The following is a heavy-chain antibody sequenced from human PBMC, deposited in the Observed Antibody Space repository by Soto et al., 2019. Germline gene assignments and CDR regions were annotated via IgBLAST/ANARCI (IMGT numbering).Heavy chain of an antibody. CDR2: INPNSGGT. CDR3: ARYGSITMVRGVIPFDY. J-gene: IGHJ4*02. V-gene: IGHV1-2*02. D-gene: IGHD3-10*01. Sequence: ASVKVSCKASGYTFTGYYMHWVRQAPGQGLEWMGWINPNSGGTNYAQKFQGRVTMTRDTSISTAYMELSRLRSDDTAVYYCARYGSITMVRGVIPFDYWGQGTLVTVSS. CDR1: GYTFTGYY.